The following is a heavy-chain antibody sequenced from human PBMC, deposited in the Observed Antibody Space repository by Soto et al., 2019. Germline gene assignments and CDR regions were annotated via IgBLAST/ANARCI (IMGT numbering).Heavy chain of an antibody. CDR1: GFTFSSYA. Sequence: QVQLVESGGGVVQPGRSLRLSCAASGFTFSSYAMHWVRQAPGKGLEWVAVISDDGSNKYYADSVKGRFTISRDNSKTTPNMQMNSLRPEDTALYYCASEARTWIQLTTGLDPWGQGTLVTVSS. V-gene: IGHV3-30-3*01. J-gene: IGHJ5*02. CDR2: ISDDGSNK. CDR3: ASEARTWIQLTTGLDP. D-gene: IGHD5-18*01.